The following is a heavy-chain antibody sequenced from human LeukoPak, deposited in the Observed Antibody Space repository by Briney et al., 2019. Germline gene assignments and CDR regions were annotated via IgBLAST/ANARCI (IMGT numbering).Heavy chain of an antibody. CDR3: AKAPMEDSWYIHFDY. Sequence: PEGSLRLSCAASGFTVSSNYMRWVRQAPGKGLEWVSAISGSGGSTYYADSVKGRFTISRDNSKNTLYLQMNSLRAEDTAVYYCAKAPMEDSWYIHFDYWGQGTLVTVSS. D-gene: IGHD6-13*01. CDR1: GFTVSSNY. J-gene: IGHJ4*02. CDR2: ISGSGGST. V-gene: IGHV3-23*01.